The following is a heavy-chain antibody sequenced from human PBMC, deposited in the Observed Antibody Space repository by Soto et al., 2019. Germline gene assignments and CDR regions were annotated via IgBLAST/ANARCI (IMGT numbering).Heavy chain of an antibody. CDR2: ISYDGSNK. CDR1: GFTFSNYG. J-gene: IGHJ1*01. Sequence: QVQLVESGGGVVQPGRSLRLSCAASGFTFSNYGIHWVRQAPGKGLEWVALISYDGSNKYYVDSLKGRFTISRDNSKNTLYLQMNSLRDEDTAVYYCAKGGHDSSGYYTWFQHWGQGTLVIVSS. V-gene: IGHV3-30*18. CDR3: AKGGHDSSGYYTWFQH. D-gene: IGHD3-22*01.